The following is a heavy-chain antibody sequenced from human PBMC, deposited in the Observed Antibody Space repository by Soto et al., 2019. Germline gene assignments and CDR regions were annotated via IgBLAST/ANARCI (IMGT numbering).Heavy chain of an antibody. CDR1: GDSVTSSNW. Sequence: SETLSLTCAVSGDSVTSSNWWSWIRQPPGKGLEWIGYIYYSGSTNYNPSLKSRVTISVDTSKNQFSLKLSSVTAADTAVYYCARIDYGDHYFDYCGQGTLVTVSS. J-gene: IGHJ4*02. D-gene: IGHD4-17*01. CDR2: IYYSGST. V-gene: IGHV4-61*01. CDR3: ARIDYGDHYFDY.